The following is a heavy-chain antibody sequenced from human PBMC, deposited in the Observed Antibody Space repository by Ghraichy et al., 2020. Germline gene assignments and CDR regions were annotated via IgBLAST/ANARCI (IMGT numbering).Heavy chain of an antibody. V-gene: IGHV3-23*01. J-gene: IGHJ4*02. CDR3: AKGSGFSNGWWVDYFEY. CDR1: GFTFSPYG. CDR2: ISGGGETI. D-gene: IGHD6-19*01. Sequence: GESLNISCAASGFTFSPYGMNWVRQAPGKGLEWVSGISGGGETIYYADSVKGRFTISRDNFKNTVYLQINNLRVEDTAVYYCAKGSGFSNGWWVDYFEYWGQGTLVTVSS.